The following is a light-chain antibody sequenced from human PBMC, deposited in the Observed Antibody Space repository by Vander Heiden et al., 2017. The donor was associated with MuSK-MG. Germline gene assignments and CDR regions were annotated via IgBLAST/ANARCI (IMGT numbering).Light chain of an antibody. J-gene: IGLJ2*01. Sequence: VLTRPRVVPVARRQTTRLTCGGDNIGGKSVHWYQQKPGQAPVLVMYYDIDRPSGITERFSGSNSGNTATLSISRVDEGDEADYYCQVWDGRSDSVVFGGGTKLTVL. CDR1: NIGGKS. CDR2: YDI. CDR3: QVWDGRSDSVV. V-gene: IGLV3-21*04.